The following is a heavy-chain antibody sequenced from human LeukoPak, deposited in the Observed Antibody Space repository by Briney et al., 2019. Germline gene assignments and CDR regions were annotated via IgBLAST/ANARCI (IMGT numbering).Heavy chain of an antibody. V-gene: IGHV4-38-2*02. J-gene: IGHJ6*03. Sequence: PSETLSLTCTVSGYSISSGYYWGWIRQPPGKGLEWIGSIYHSGSTYYNPSLKSRVTISVDTSKNQFSLKLSSVTAADTAVYYCARSPAGDYYYYMDVWGKGTTVTISS. CDR3: ARSPAGDYYYYMDV. CDR1: GYSISSGYY. D-gene: IGHD3-10*01. CDR2: IYHSGST.